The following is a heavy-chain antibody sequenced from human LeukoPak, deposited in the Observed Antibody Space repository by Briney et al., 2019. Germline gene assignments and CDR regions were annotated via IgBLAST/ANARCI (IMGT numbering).Heavy chain of an antibody. D-gene: IGHD3-22*01. CDR1: GGTFSSYA. CDR2: IIPIFGTA. Sequence: SVKVSCKASGGTFSSYAISWVRQAPGQGLEWMGGIIPIFGTANYAQKFQGRVTITADESTSTAYMELSSLRSEDTAVYYCARDPPWYYDSSGYPLTYWGQGTLVTVSS. CDR3: ARDPPWYYDSSGYPLTY. V-gene: IGHV1-69*13. J-gene: IGHJ4*02.